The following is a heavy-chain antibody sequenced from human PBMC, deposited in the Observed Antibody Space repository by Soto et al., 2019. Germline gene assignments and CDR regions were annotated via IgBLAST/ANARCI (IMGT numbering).Heavy chain of an antibody. J-gene: IGHJ6*02. CDR1: GFTFSGSA. CDR2: IRSKANSYAT. D-gene: IGHD4-4*01. V-gene: IGHV3-73*02. Sequence: EVQLVESGGGLVQPGGSLKLSCAASGFTFSGSAMHWVRQASGKGLEWVGRIRSKANSYATAYAASVKGRFTISRDDSKNKEYLQMHSLKNEDPAVYYCTRHQHDYSNPYTSYYYYGMDVWGQGTTVTVSS. CDR3: TRHQHDYSNPYTSYYYYGMDV.